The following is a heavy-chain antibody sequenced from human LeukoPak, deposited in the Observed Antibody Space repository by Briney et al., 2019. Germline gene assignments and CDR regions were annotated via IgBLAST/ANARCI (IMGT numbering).Heavy chain of an antibody. V-gene: IGHV4-39*01. CDR3: VRGDAYYDILTGYYPSYGMDV. D-gene: IGHD3-9*01. CDR1: GGSISSSSYY. J-gene: IGHJ6*02. CDR2: IYYSGST. Sequence: SETLSLTCTVSGGSISSSSYYWGWIRQPPGKGLEWIGSIYYSGSTYYNPSLKSRVTISVDTSKNQFSLKLSSVTAADTSVYYCVRGDAYYDILTGYYPSYGMDVWGQGTTVTVSS.